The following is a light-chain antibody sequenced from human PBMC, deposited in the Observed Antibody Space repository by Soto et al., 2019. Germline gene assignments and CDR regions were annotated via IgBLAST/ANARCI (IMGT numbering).Light chain of an antibody. CDR3: QKYNSASLT. CDR1: QGIGVY. Sequence: DIQMTQSTSSLSASLGDRVTITCRASQGIGVYLAWFQQKPGKVPKLLIYAASALQSGVPSRFSGIGSGTDFTLTISSRQPEDFATYYCQKYNSASLTWGGGTKVEIK. V-gene: IGKV1-27*01. CDR2: AAS. J-gene: IGKJ4*01.